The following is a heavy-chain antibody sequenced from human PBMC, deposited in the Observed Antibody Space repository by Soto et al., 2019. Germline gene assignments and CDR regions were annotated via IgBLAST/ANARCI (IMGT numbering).Heavy chain of an antibody. CDR3: ARSSCSGGSCYDY. Sequence: ASVKVSCKASGYTFTGYYMHWVRQAPGQGLEWMGWINPNSGGTNYAQKFQGWVTMTRDTSISTAYMELSRLRSDDTAVYYCARSSCSGGSCYDYWGQGTLVTVS. CDR1: GYTFTGYY. J-gene: IGHJ4*02. CDR2: INPNSGGT. V-gene: IGHV1-2*04. D-gene: IGHD2-15*01.